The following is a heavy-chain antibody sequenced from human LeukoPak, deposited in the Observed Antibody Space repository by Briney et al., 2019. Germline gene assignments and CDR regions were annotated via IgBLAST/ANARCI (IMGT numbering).Heavy chain of an antibody. J-gene: IGHJ6*03. CDR3: AKILKTPTYYDFWSGYYGYYYMDV. D-gene: IGHD3-3*01. Sequence: GGSLRLSXAASGFTFSSYWMSWVRQAPGKGLEWVANIKQDGSEKYYVDSVKGRFTISRDNAKNSLYLQMNSLRAEDTAVYYCAKILKTPTYYDFWSGYYGYYYMDVWGKGTTVTVSS. V-gene: IGHV3-7*01. CDR1: GFTFSSYW. CDR2: IKQDGSEK.